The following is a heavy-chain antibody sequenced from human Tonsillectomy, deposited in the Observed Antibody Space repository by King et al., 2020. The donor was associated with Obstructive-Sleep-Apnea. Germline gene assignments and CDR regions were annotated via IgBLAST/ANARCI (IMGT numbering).Heavy chain of an antibody. V-gene: IGHV3-30*04. D-gene: IGHD1-26*01. CDR3: ARDLVGAPGEGYYYHGMDV. J-gene: IGHJ6*02. CDR1: GFTFSSYA. Sequence: VQLVESGGGVVQPGRSLRLSCAASGFTFSSYAMHWVRQAPGKGLEWVAIISSDGSNKYYADSVKGRFTISRDNSKNTLYLQMNSLRAEDTAVYYCARDLVGAPGEGYYYHGMDVWGQGTTVTVSS. CDR2: ISSDGSNK.